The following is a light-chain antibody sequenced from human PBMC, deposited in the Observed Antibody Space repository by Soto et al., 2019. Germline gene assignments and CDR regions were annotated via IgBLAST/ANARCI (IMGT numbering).Light chain of an antibody. CDR2: QAS. Sequence: DVQMTQSPSTLSASIGDRVTITCRASQSISGWLAWYQQKPGKAPNLLIYQASRLKSGVPSRFSGSGSGTEFTLTISSLQPDDFATFYCQQYDSFPNSFGRGTSLEIK. CDR1: QSISGW. CDR3: QQYDSFPNS. J-gene: IGKJ2*03. V-gene: IGKV1-5*03.